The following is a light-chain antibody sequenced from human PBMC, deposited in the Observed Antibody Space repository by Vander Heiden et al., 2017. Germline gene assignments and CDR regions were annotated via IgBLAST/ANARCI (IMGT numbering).Light chain of an antibody. CDR1: SSNIGAGYD. J-gene: IGLJ2*01. CDR3: QSYDNSLRSVV. CDR2: ENS. V-gene: IGLV1-40*01. Sequence: QSVLTQPPSVSGAPGQMVTISCPGSSSNIGAGYDLHWYQQLPGTALTLLICENSNRPSGVPDRFSGSKSGTSASLAITGLQAEDEADYYCQSYDNSLRSVVFGGGTKLTVL.